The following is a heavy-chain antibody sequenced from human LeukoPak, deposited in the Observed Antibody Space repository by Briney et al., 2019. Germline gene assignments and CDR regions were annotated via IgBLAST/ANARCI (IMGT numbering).Heavy chain of an antibody. CDR2: IYYSGST. D-gene: IGHD4-11*01. CDR3: ARSNDYSDSNWFDP. J-gene: IGHJ5*02. Sequence: PSETLSLTCTVSGGSISSSSYYWGWIRQPPGKGLEWIGSIYYSGSTYYNPSLKSRVTISVDTSKNQFSLKLTSVTAADTAVYYCARSNDYSDSNWFDPWGREPWSPSPQ. V-gene: IGHV4-39*07. CDR1: GGSISSSSYY.